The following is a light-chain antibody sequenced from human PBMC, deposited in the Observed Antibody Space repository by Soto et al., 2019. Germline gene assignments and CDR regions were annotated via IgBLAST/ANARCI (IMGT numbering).Light chain of an antibody. J-gene: IGLJ1*01. CDR2: TNT. Sequence: QSVLTQPPSASGTPGQRVTISCSGSSSNVGGNPVNWYQHVPTTAPKLLIYTNTQRPSGVPDRFSGSKSGTSASLAISGLQSEDEADYYCAAWDGSLSGLYVFGTGTKVTVL. CDR3: AAWDGSLSGLYV. CDR1: SSNVGGNP. V-gene: IGLV1-44*01.